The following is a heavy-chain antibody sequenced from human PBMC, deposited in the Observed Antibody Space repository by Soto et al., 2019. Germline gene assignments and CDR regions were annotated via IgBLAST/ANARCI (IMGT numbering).Heavy chain of an antibody. CDR2: IYYSGRT. CDR3: ARQRTTVVTQAYFDH. D-gene: IGHD2-21*02. J-gene: IGHJ4*02. Sequence: SETLALTCIVSCESISSSSYYWGWVRQPPGKGLEWIGSIYYSGRTYYNPSFKSRVTISIDTSKNQFSLKLSSVTATDTAVYYCARQRTTVVTQAYFDHWGQGALVTVSS. CDR1: CESISSSSYY. V-gene: IGHV4-39*01.